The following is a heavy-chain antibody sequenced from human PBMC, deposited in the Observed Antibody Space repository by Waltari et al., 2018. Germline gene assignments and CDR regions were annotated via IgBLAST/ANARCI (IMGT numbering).Heavy chain of an antibody. CDR1: GFTFSSYA. V-gene: IGHV3-23*01. CDR3: AKDCESMTTVTTFDY. D-gene: IGHD4-4*01. CDR2: ISGSGGST. Sequence: EVQLLESGGGLVQPGGSLRLSCAASGFTFSSYAMSWVRQAPGKGLEWVSAISGSGGSTYYADSVKGRFTISRDNSKNPRYLQMNSRRAEDTAVYYCAKDCESMTTVTTFDYWGQGTLVTVSS. J-gene: IGHJ4*02.